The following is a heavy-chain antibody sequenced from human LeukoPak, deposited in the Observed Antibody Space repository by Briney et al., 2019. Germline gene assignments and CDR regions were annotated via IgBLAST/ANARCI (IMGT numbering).Heavy chain of an antibody. D-gene: IGHD2-2*01. CDR1: GGTFSSYT. J-gene: IGHJ5*02. CDR3: ARVAGCRSISCINWFDP. CDR2: ISPFFGTA. Sequence: SVKVSCKASGGTFSSYTFIWVRQAPGQGLEWMGGISPFFGTANYAQTFQGRVTITADESTSTAYMELSSLTSEDTAVYYCARVAGCRSISCINWFDPWGQGTPVTVSS. V-gene: IGHV1-69*13.